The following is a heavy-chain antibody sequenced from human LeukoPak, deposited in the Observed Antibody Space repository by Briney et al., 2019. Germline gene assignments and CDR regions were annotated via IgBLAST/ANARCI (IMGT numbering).Heavy chain of an antibody. D-gene: IGHD6-19*01. CDR1: GGSISSYY. V-gene: IGHV4-59*01. Sequence: SETLSLTCTVSGGSISSYYWSWIRQPPGKGLEWIGYIYYSGSTNYNPSLKSRVTISVDTSKNQFSLKLSSVTAADTAVYYCARADSSGWYANYCGQGTLVTVSS. CDR3: ARADSSGWYANY. J-gene: IGHJ4*02. CDR2: IYYSGST.